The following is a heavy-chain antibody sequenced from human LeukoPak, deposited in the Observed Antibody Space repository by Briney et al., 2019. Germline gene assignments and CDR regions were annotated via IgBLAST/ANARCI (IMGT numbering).Heavy chain of an antibody. CDR2: IYSGGTT. V-gene: IGHV3-53*01. CDR3: ARGPVTKFEI. Sequence: GGSLRLSCAASGFTFSNAWMSWVRQAPGKGLEWISVIYSGGTTYYADSVKGRFTISRDNSNNTLYLQMHSLRAEDTAVYYCARGPVTKFEIWGQGTILTVSS. D-gene: IGHD4-17*01. J-gene: IGHJ3*02. CDR1: GFTFSNAW.